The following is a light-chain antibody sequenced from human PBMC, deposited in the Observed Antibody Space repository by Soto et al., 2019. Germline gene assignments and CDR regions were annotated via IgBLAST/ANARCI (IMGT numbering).Light chain of an antibody. CDR1: SSDVGGYNY. J-gene: IGLJ1*01. CDR2: DVS. CDR3: SSYTSSSTYV. V-gene: IGLV2-14*03. Sequence: QSALTQPASVSGSPGQSITISCTGTSSDVGGYNYVSWYQHHPGKAPKLMIYDVSNRPSWVSNRFSGSKSGTTASLTISGLQAEDEADYYCSSYTSSSTYVFGTGTKLTVL.